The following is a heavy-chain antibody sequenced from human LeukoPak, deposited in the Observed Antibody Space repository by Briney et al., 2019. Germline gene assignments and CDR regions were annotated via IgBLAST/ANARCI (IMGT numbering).Heavy chain of an antibody. CDR3: AGYCGGDCYGVDV. D-gene: IGHD2-21*02. J-gene: IGHJ6*02. V-gene: IGHV3-7*01. CDR2: IKQDGSEK. CDR1: GFTFSSYW. Sequence: GGSLRLSCTASGFTFSSYWMSWVRQAPGKGLEWVANIKQDGSEKDYVDSVKGRFTISRDNPKNSLFLQMNSLRAEDTAVYYCAGYCGGDCYGVDVWGQGTTVTVSS.